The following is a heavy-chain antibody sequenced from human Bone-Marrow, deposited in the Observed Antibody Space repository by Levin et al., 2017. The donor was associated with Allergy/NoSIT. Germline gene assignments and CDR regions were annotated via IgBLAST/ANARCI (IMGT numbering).Heavy chain of an antibody. CDR2: ITRSSTYI. CDR1: GLTFNTSS. V-gene: IGHV3-21*01. J-gene: IGHJ4*02. D-gene: IGHD2-15*01. Sequence: PGGSLRLSCAASGLTFNTSSMNWVRQAPGKGLEWVSSITRSSTYIYYADSVKGRFTISRDNAKNSLYLQMNSLRAEDTAVYFCASLVQWYGPYFDYWGQGTLVTVSS. CDR3: ASLVQWYGPYFDY.